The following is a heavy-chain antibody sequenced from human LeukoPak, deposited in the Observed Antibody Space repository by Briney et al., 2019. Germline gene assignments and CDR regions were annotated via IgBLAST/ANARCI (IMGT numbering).Heavy chain of an antibody. CDR2: IYSGGST. CDR1: GVTVSSNY. D-gene: IGHD4-4*01. Sequence: LGGSLRLSCAASGVTVSSNYMSWVRQAPGKGLEWVSVIYSGGSTYYADSVKGRFTISRDNSKNTLYLQMNSLRAEGTAVYYCARDHPGTVTNLWGQGTLVTVSS. CDR3: ARDHPGTVTNL. V-gene: IGHV3-66*01. J-gene: IGHJ4*02.